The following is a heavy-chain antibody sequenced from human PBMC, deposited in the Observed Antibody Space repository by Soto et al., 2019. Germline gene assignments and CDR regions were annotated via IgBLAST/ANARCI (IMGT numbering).Heavy chain of an antibody. D-gene: IGHD6-13*01. J-gene: IGHJ4*02. CDR2: ISGSGGST. CDR3: AKATSPGSSSWYEGCFDY. V-gene: IGHV3-23*01. Sequence: GGSLRLSCAASGFTFSSYAMSWVRQAPGKGLEWVSAISGSGGSTYYADSVKGRFTISRDNSKNTLYLQMNSLRAEDTAVYYCAKATSPGSSSWYEGCFDYWGQGTLVTVSS. CDR1: GFTFSSYA.